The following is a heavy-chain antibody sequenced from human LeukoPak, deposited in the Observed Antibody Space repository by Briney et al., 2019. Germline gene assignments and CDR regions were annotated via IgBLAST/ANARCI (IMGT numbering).Heavy chain of an antibody. V-gene: IGHV5-51*01. J-gene: IGHJ6*03. Sequence: GESLKISCKGSGYSFTSYWIGWVRQMPGKGLEWMGIIYPGDSDTRYSPSFQGQVTISADKSISTAYLQWSSLKASDTAMYYCARLAGSYSKGGWYAPYYYYYMDVWGKGTTVTVSS. D-gene: IGHD6-19*01. CDR1: GYSFTSYW. CDR3: ARLAGSYSKGGWYAPYYYYYMDV. CDR2: IYPGDSDT.